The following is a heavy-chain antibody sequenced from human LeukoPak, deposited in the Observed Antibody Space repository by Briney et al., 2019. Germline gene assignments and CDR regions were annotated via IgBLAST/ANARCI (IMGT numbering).Heavy chain of an antibody. CDR1: GATFSDYA. V-gene: IGHV1-69*04. D-gene: IGHD3-3*01. J-gene: IGHJ6*04. Sequence: SVKVSCKASGATFSDYALNWVRQAPGQGLGWMGMFIPILGTANSTQKFQDRVTITADMSTNTAYMELSSLRSEDTAVYFCAGIPVFGVVLHQEPVWGKGTTVTVSS. CDR3: AGIPVFGVVLHQEPV. CDR2: FIPILGTA.